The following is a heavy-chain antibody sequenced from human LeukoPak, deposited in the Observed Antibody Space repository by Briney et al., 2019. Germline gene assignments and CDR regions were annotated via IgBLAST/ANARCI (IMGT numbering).Heavy chain of an antibody. J-gene: IGHJ5*02. V-gene: IGHV4-34*01. Sequence: PSETLSLTCAAYGGTFSGYYWSWIRQPPGKGLEWIGEINHSGSTNYDPSLKSRVTISVDTSKNQFSLKLSSVTAADTAVYYCARGRRERWFGPWGQGALVTVSS. D-gene: IGHD1-26*01. CDR3: ARGRRERWFGP. CDR2: INHSGST. CDR1: GGTFSGYY.